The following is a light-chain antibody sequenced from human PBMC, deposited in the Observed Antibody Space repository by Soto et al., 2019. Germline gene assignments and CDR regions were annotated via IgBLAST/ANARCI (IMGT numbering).Light chain of an antibody. CDR2: EVN. CDR3: GSFIHVWV. CDR1: GSDVGYFKY. Sequence: QSALTQPASVSASPGQSITISCTATGSDVGYFKYVSWYQQKTDKAPKLIIYEVNKRPSGISNRFSGSKSGTTASLTISGLQTEDEAYYYCGSFIHVWVFGGGTKVTVL. V-gene: IGLV2-14*01. J-gene: IGLJ3*02.